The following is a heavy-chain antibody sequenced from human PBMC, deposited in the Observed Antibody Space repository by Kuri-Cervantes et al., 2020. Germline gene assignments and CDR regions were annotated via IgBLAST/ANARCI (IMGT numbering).Heavy chain of an antibody. CDR1: GFTFSSYS. CDR2: ITSSSSYI. V-gene: IGHV3-21*01. D-gene: IGHD3-3*01. Sequence: GESLKISCAASGFTFSSYSMNWVRQAPGKGLEWVSSITSSSSYIYYADSVKGRFTISRDNAKNSLYLQMNSLRAEDTAVYYCARDKYYDFWSGYNYYYYYYYMDVWGKGTTVTVSS. CDR3: ARDKYYDFWSGYNYYYYYYYMDV. J-gene: IGHJ6*03.